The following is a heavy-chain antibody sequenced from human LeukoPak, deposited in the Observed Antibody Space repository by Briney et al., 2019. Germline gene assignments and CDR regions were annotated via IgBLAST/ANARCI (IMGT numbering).Heavy chain of an antibody. Sequence: KPSETLSLTCTVSGGSISSYYWSWIRQPPGKGLEWIGEINHSGSTNYNPSLKSRVTISVDTSKNQFSLKLSSVTAADTAVYYCARRNRYCSSTSCEKQYWYFDLWGRGTLVTVSS. CDR1: GGSISSYY. D-gene: IGHD2-2*01. V-gene: IGHV4-34*01. CDR2: INHSGST. CDR3: ARRNRYCSSTSCEKQYWYFDL. J-gene: IGHJ2*01.